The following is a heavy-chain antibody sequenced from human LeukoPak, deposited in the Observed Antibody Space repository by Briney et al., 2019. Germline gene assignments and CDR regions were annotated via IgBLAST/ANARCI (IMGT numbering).Heavy chain of an antibody. CDR3: ARVAPADFIAARPFDY. CDR1: GYSISSGYY. CDR2: IYHSGST. V-gene: IGHV4-38-2*02. J-gene: IGHJ4*02. D-gene: IGHD6-6*01. Sequence: SETLSLTCTVSGYSISSGYYWGWIRQPPGKGLEWIGSIYHSGSTYYNPSLKSRVTISVDTSKNQFSLKLTSVTATDTAVYYCARVAPADFIAARPFDYWGQGTLVTVSS.